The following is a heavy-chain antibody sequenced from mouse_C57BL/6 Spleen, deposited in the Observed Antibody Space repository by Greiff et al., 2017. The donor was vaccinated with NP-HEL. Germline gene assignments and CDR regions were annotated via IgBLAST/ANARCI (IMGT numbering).Heavy chain of an antibody. CDR2: ISSGGSYT. CDR3: ARHGYYGSSPYYFDY. D-gene: IGHD1-1*01. J-gene: IGHJ2*01. Sequence: EVMLVESGGDLVKPGGSLKLSCAASGFTFSSYGMSWVRQTPDKRLEWVATISSGGSYTYYPDSVKGRFTISRDNAKNTLYLQMSSLKSEDTAMYYCARHGYYGSSPYYFDYWGQGTTLTVSS. V-gene: IGHV5-6*01. CDR1: GFTFSSYG.